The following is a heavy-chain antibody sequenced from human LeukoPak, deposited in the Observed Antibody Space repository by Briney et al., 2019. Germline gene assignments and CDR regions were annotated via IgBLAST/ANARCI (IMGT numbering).Heavy chain of an antibody. CDR3: AKGINGYFDY. D-gene: IGHD2-8*01. V-gene: IGHV3-23*01. J-gene: IGHJ4*02. CDR2: INPSGGNT. CDR1: GFTFNNYP. Sequence: GGSLRLSCAASGFTFNNYPMTWVPQAPGKGLEWVSSINPSGGNTYYADSVKGRFTISRDNSENTLYLQMNSLRAEDTALYYCAKGINGYFDYWGQGTLVTVSS.